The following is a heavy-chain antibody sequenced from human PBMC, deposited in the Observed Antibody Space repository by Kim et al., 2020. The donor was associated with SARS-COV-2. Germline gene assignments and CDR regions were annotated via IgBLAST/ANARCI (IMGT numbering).Heavy chain of an antibody. V-gene: IGHV4-39*01. Sequence: SETLSLTCTVSGGSISSSSYYWGWIRQPPGKGLEWIGSIYYSGSTYYNPSLKSRVTISVDTSKNQFSLKLSSVTAADTAVYYCARIGIVGATTSDYWGQGTLVTVSS. CDR2: IYYSGST. CDR3: ARIGIVGATTSDY. J-gene: IGHJ4*02. D-gene: IGHD1-26*01. CDR1: GGSISSSSYY.